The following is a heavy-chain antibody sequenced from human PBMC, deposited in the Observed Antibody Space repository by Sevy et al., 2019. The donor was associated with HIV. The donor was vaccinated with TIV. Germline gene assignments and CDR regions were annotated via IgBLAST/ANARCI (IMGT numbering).Heavy chain of an antibody. CDR3: ARDWYCDDSSGYWAYYFDY. J-gene: IGHJ4*02. CDR2: IYYSGST. V-gene: IGHV4-30-4*01. Sequence: SETLSLTCTVSGGSISSGDYYWSWIRQPPGKGLEWIGYIYYSGSTYYNPSLKSRVTISVDTSKNQFSLKLSSVTAADTAVYYCARDWYCDDSSGYWAYYFDYWGQGTLVTVSS. D-gene: IGHD3-22*01. CDR1: GGSISSGDYY.